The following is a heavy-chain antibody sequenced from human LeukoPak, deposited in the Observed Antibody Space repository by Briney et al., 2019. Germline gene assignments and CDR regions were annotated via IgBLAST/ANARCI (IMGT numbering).Heavy chain of an antibody. D-gene: IGHD6-13*01. J-gene: IGHJ4*02. CDR3: ASEGIAAAGRLDY. V-gene: IGHV1-69*05. Sequence: SVKVSCKASGGTFSSYAISWVRQAPGQGLEWMGGIIPIFGTANYAQKFQGRVTITTDESTSTAYMELSSLRSEDTAVYYCASEGIAAAGRLDYWGQGTLVTVSS. CDR1: GGTFSSYA. CDR2: IIPIFGTA.